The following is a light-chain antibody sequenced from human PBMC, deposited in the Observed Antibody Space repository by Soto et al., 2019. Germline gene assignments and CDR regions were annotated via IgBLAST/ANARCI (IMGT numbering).Light chain of an antibody. CDR1: QSISPW. CDR3: QQYRTRPYT. J-gene: IGKJ2*01. V-gene: IGKV1-5*03. CDR2: KAS. Sequence: DIQMTQSPSTLSAYVGERVTITCRASQSISPWLAWYQKKPGKAPNLLIDKASNLQTGDPSRVSGSGSGTEFTLTINSLQPHDFATYYCQQYRTRPYTFGQVTKLEIE.